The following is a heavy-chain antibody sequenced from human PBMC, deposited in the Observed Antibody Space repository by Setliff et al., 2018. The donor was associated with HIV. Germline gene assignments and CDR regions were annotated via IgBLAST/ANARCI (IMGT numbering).Heavy chain of an antibody. J-gene: IGHJ5*02. V-gene: IGHV4-39*01. CDR3: ARHDMRHYDFWSGSPSHWFDP. CDR1: GGSISGYY. CDR2: ISYTGLT. Sequence: SETLSLTCTVSGGSISGYYWGWIRQPPGKRLEWMGTISYTGLTFYNPSLESRVTLSVDASKNQFSLKLSSVTAADTAVYYCARHDMRHYDFWSGSPSHWFDPWGQGTLVTVSS. D-gene: IGHD3-3*01.